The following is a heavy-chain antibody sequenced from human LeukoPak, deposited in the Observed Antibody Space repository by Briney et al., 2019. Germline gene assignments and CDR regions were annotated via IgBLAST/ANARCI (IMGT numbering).Heavy chain of an antibody. J-gene: IGHJ4*02. Sequence: GGSLRLCCAASGFTFSSYGMHWVRQAPGKGLEWVSIISYDGSETYYGDSVRGRFTISRDNSKNTVDLQMDSLKAEDTAVYYCARDLNAGKAGRHYGADCWGQGSLVTVSS. CDR2: ISYDGSET. D-gene: IGHD3-16*01. CDR3: ARDLNAGKAGRHYGADC. V-gene: IGHV3-33*01. CDR1: GFTFSSYG.